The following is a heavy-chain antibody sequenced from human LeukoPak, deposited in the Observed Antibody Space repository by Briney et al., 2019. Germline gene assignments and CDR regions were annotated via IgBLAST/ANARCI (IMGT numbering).Heavy chain of an antibody. CDR2: ISSSGSTI. CDR3: ARNVLRYFDWLLHKTYFDY. Sequence: PGGSLRLSCAASGFTFSDYYMSWIRQAPGKGLEWVSYISSSGSTIYYADSVKGRFTISRDNSKNTLYLQMNSLRAEDTAVYYCARNVLRYFDWLLHKTYFDYWGQGTLVTVSS. D-gene: IGHD3-9*01. J-gene: IGHJ4*02. V-gene: IGHV3-11*04. CDR1: GFTFSDYY.